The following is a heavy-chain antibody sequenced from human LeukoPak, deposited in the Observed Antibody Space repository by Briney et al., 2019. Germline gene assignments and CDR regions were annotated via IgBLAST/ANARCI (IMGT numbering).Heavy chain of an antibody. CDR1: GGSISSGGYY. CDR3: ARVAGDFTLFDY. D-gene: IGHD4-17*01. CDR2: IYYSGST. V-gene: IGHV4-31*03. Sequence: TSETLSLTCTVSGGSISSGGYYWSWIRQHPGKGLEWIGYIYYSGSTYYNPSLKSRVTISVDTSKNQFSLKLSSVTAADTAVYYCARVAGDFTLFDYWGQGTLVTVSS. J-gene: IGHJ4*02.